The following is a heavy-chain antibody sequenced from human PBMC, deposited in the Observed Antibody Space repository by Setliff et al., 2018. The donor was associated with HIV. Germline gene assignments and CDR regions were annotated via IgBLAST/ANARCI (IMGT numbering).Heavy chain of an antibody. V-gene: IGHV3-74*01. CDR1: GLALNNNISTNW. Sequence: GGSLRLSCVASGLALNNNISTNWMHWVRQAPGKGLVWVSRMKTSEDSRRYAVSVRGRFTISRDNAESTVFLQMDDLRAEDSAVYYCVKDVVKFWSGSGALDFWGPGTLVTVSS. CDR3: VKDVVKFWSGSGALDF. D-gene: IGHD3-3*01. CDR2: MKTSEDSR. J-gene: IGHJ4*02.